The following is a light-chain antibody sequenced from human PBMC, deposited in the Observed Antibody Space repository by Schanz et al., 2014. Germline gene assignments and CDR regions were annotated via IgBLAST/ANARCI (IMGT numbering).Light chain of an antibody. V-gene: IGKV3-20*01. CDR1: QSVHRNY. CDR2: GTS. Sequence: EIVLTQSPGTLSLSPGERATLSCRASQSVHRNYLAWHQQKPGQAPRLLIYGTSIRATGIPDRFSGSGSGTDFTLTISSLQPEDFAVYYCQQYNNWPPRTFGQGTKLEIK. CDR3: QQYNNWPPRT. J-gene: IGKJ2*01.